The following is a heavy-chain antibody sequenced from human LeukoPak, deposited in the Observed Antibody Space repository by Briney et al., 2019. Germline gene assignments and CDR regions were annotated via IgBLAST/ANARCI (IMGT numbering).Heavy chain of an antibody. J-gene: IGHJ4*02. CDR2: VSSTGSHI. V-gene: IGHV3-21*01. Sequence: PGGSLRLSCAASGFTFSTYSMNWVRQAPGKGLEWVSSVSSTGSHIFYADSVKGRFTISRDNAKNSLYLQMKSLRAEDTAVYYCARDIAPSGDFDYWGQGTLVTVSS. CDR3: ARDIAPSGDFDY. D-gene: IGHD2-21*01. CDR1: GFTFSTYS.